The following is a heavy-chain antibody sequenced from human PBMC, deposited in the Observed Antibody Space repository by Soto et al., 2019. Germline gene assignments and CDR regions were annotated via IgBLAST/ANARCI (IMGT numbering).Heavy chain of an antibody. D-gene: IGHD5-18*01. CDR3: ARVRDVDTAMVTWYYFDY. V-gene: IGHV4-59*01. CDR1: GGSISSYY. CDR2: IYYSGST. Sequence: ASETLSLTCTVSGGSISSYYWSWIRQPPGKGLGWIGYIYYSGSTNYNPSLKSRVTISVDTSKNQFSLKLSSVTAADTAVYYCARVRDVDTAMVTWYYFDYWGQGTLVTVPQ. J-gene: IGHJ4*02.